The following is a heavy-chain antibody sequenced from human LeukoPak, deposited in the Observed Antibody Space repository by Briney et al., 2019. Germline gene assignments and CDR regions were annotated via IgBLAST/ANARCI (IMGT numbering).Heavy chain of an antibody. D-gene: IGHD2-21*01. V-gene: IGHV3-23*01. CDR3: AKEAAVIAIPYFDY. CDR1: GFTFRNYA. CDR2: ISSDGRA. Sequence: GASLRLSCAASGFTFRNYAMSWVRQAPGKGLEWDSGISSDGRAFYADSVKGRFTISRDNSKNTLYLQMNSLRAEDTAVYYRAKEAAVIAIPYFDYWGQGTLVTVSS. J-gene: IGHJ4*02.